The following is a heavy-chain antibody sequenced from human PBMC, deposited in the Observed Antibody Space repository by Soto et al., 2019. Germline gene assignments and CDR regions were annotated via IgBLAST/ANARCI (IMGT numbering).Heavy chain of an antibody. CDR1: GFTFSDYY. J-gene: IGHJ4*02. Sequence: PGGSLRLSCAASGFTFSDYYMSWIRQAPGKGLEWISYITSSSSYANYADSVKGRFTISRDNAKNSLYLQINSLRVEDTAVYYCARAGDIWGYSSDYWGQGTLVTVSS. D-gene: IGHD5-18*01. CDR2: ITSSSSYA. V-gene: IGHV3-11*06. CDR3: ARAGDIWGYSSDY.